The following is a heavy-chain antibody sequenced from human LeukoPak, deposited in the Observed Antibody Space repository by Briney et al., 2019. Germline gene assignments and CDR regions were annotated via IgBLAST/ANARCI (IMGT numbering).Heavy chain of an antibody. V-gene: IGHV3-30-3*01. CDR1: GFNFSSYA. D-gene: IGHD3-9*01. CDR3: ARENYDILTGYLNGMDV. Sequence: GGSLRLSCAASGFNFSSYAMHWVRQAPGKGLEWVAVISYDGSNKYYADSVKGRFTISRDNSKNTLYLQMNSLRAEDTAVYYCARENYDILTGYLNGMDVWGQGTTVTVSS. J-gene: IGHJ6*02. CDR2: ISYDGSNK.